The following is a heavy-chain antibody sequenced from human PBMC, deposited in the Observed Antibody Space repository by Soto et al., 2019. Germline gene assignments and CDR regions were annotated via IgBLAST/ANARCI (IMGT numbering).Heavy chain of an antibody. CDR1: GFTFSSYA. CDR2: IRDSGGST. J-gene: IGHJ4*02. CDR3: AKHGSREGYRKSGPYPSRSVDY. V-gene: IGHV3-23*01. Sequence: EVQLLESGGGLVQPGGSLRLSCAASGFTFSSYAMSWVRQAPGKGLEWVSAIRDSGGSTYYAASVKGRFTIPRDNSKNSMYLKIISLRDEDNVVYYCAKHGSREGYRKSGPYPSRSVDYWGQGTLVTVSS. D-gene: IGHD3-10*01.